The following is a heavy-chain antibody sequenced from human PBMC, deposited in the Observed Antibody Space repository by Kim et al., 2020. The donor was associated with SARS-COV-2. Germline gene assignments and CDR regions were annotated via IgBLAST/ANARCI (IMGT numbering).Heavy chain of an antibody. CDR2: ISWDGGST. CDR1: GFTFDDYT. Sequence: GGSLRLSCAASGFTFDDYTMHWVRQAPGKGLEWVSLISWDGGSTYYADSVKGRFTISRDNSKNSLYLQMNSLRTEDTALYYCAKALLGVGATRNYGMDVWGQGTTVTVSS. CDR3: AKALLGVGATRNYGMDV. D-gene: IGHD1-26*01. J-gene: IGHJ6*02. V-gene: IGHV3-43*01.